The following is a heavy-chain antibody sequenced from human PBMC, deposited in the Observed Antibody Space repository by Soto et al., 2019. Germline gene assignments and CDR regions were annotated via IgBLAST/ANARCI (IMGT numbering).Heavy chain of an antibody. CDR2: IRNKANSDTT. CDR3: GTVGGWRLISTAFDF. D-gene: IGHD2-15*01. J-gene: IGHJ3*01. Sequence: EVQLVESGGGLVQPGESTRLSCAVSGFTFSDHHMDWVRQAPGKGLEWVGRIRNKANSDTTEYAASVKGRFTSSRDDPQPSLYLQMDRLKTASPATYYCGTVGGWRLISTAFDFWAQGTLVTVSS. CDR1: GFTFSDHH. V-gene: IGHV3-72*01.